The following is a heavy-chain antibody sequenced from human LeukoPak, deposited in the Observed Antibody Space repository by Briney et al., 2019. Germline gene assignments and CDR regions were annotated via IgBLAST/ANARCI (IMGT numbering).Heavy chain of an antibody. CDR3: ARERAAMDS. CDR1: GRSIRSDY. J-gene: IGHJ4*02. Sequence: SETLSLTCIVSGRSIRSDYWSWIRQPPGKGLEWIGYIYYSGNTNYNPSLKSRVTISVDTSKNQFSLKLNSVTAADTAVYFCARERAAMDSWGQGTLVTVSS. CDR2: IYYSGNT. D-gene: IGHD5-18*01. V-gene: IGHV4-59*01.